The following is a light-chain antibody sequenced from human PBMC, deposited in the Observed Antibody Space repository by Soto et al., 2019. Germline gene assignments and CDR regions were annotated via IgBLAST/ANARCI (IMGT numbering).Light chain of an antibody. V-gene: IGLV3-9*01. CDR3: QVWDSSTARV. CDR2: RDS. CDR1: NIGSKN. Sequence: SYELTQPISVSVALGQTARITCGGNNIGSKNVPWYQQKPGQAPVLVIYRDSNRPSGIPERFSGSNSGNTATLTISRAQAGDDADYYCQVWDSSTARVFGGGTKLTVL. J-gene: IGLJ3*02.